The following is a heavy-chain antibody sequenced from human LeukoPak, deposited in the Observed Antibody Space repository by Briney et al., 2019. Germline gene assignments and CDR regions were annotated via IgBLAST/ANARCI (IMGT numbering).Heavy chain of an antibody. CDR1: GGSISSSSYY. J-gene: IGHJ6*03. D-gene: IGHD3-16*01. Sequence: SSETLSLTCTVSGGSISSSSYYWGWIRQPPGKGLEWIGSIYYSGSTYYNPSLKSRVTISVDTSKNQFSLKLSSVTAADTAVYYCARLYGDYYYYYYMDVWGKGTTVTVSS. V-gene: IGHV4-39*01. CDR3: ARLYGDYYYYYYMDV. CDR2: IYYSGST.